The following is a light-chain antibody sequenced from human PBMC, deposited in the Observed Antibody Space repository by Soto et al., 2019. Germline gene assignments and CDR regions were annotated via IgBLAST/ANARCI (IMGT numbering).Light chain of an antibody. V-gene: IGLV2-23*01. CDR1: SSDVGMYNL. J-gene: IGLJ3*02. CDR3: CSYAGGGTWV. Sequence: QPVLTQPASVSGSPGQSITISCTGTSSDVGMYNLVSWYQQHPGEAPKLMIYEGSRRPSGVSNRFSGSKSGNTASLTVSGLQAEDEADYYCCSYAGGGTWVFGGGTKLTVL. CDR2: EGS.